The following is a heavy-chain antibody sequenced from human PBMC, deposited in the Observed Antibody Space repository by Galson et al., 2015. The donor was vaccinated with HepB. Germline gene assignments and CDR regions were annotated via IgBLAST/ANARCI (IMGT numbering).Heavy chain of an antibody. J-gene: IGHJ4*02. Sequence: SLRLSCAASGFTVSSNHMSWVRQAPGKGLEWVSVIYSGGRTYYADSVKGRFTISRDNSKNTLYLQMNSLRVEDTAVYYCARDLGYSSSGWGQGTLVTVSS. CDR3: ARDLGYSSSG. CDR2: IYSGGRT. D-gene: IGHD6-6*01. V-gene: IGHV3-53*01. CDR1: GFTVSSNH.